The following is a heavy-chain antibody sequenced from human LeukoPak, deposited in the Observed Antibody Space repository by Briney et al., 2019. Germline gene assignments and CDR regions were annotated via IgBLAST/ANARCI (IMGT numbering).Heavy chain of an antibody. Sequence: PGGSLRLSCAASGFTVSNNYMSWVRQAPGKGLEWVSVIYSGGSTYFADSVKGRFTISRDYSKNTLYLQMNSLRAEDTAVYYCARETSSRYFDFWGQGTLLTVSS. J-gene: IGHJ4*02. CDR3: ARETSSRYFDF. V-gene: IGHV3-53*01. CDR1: GFTVSNNY. D-gene: IGHD6-6*01. CDR2: IYSGGST.